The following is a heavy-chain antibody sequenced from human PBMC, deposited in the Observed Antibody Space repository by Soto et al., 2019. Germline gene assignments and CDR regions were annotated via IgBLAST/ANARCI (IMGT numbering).Heavy chain of an antibody. CDR1: GYTFTSYG. J-gene: IGHJ4*02. CDR3: ARGLYYYDSSGYSPADY. CDR2: ISAYNGNT. V-gene: IGHV1-18*04. Sequence: GASVKVSCKASGYTFTSYGISWVRQAPGQGLEWMGWISAYNGNTNYAQKLQGRVTMTTDTSTSTAYMELRSLRSDDTAVYYCARGLYYYDSSGYSPADYWGQGTLVTVS. D-gene: IGHD3-22*01.